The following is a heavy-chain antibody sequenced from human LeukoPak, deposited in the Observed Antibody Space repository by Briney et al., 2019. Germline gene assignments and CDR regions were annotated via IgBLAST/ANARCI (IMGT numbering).Heavy chain of an antibody. V-gene: IGHV4-34*01. CDR2: INHSGST. J-gene: IGHJ3*02. CDR1: GGSFSGYY. Sequence: SETLSLTCAVDGGSFSGYYWSWIRQPPGKGLEWIGEINHSGSTNYNPSLKSRVTISLDTSKNQFSLKLSSVTAADTAVYYCARRIVVVITTSNAFDIWGQGTMVTVSS. D-gene: IGHD3-22*01. CDR3: ARRIVVVITTSNAFDI.